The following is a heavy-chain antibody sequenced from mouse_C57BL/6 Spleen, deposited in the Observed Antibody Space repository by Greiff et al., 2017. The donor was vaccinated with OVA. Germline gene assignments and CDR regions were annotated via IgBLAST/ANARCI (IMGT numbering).Heavy chain of an antibody. Sequence: EVQLVESGGGLVKPGGSLKLSCAASGFTFSSYAMSWVRQTPEKRLEWVATISDGGSYTYYPDNVKGRFTISRDNAKNNLYLQMSHLKSEDTAMYYCARNGKGAMDYWGQGTSVTVSS. CDR3: ARNGKGAMDY. CDR1: GFTFSSYA. D-gene: IGHD2-1*01. J-gene: IGHJ4*01. CDR2: ISDGGSYT. V-gene: IGHV5-4*01.